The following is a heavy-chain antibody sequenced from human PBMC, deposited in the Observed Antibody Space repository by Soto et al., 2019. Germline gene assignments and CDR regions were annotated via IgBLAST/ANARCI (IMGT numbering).Heavy chain of an antibody. Sequence: ASVKVSCKASGYTFTGYYMHWVRQAPGQGLEWMGWINPNSGGTNYAQKFQGWVTMTRDTSISTAYMELSRLRSDDTAVYYCARDSSLYDDYIWRSYRYAFDYWGQGTLVTVSS. CDR3: ARDSSLYDDYIWRSYRYAFDY. CDR1: GYTFTGYY. J-gene: IGHJ4*02. CDR2: INPNSGGT. D-gene: IGHD3-16*02. V-gene: IGHV1-2*04.